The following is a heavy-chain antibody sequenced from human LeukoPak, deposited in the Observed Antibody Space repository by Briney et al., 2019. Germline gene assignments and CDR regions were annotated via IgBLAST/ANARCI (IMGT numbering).Heavy chain of an antibody. Sequence: TGGSLRLSCAASGFAFRAYAIHWVRQAPGKGLEWISFISFDGHTKYYANSVKGRLTISRDNSKNMLSLQMNGLRAEDTAIYYCARDLSEKYSIDYWGQGTLVTVSS. V-gene: IGHV3-30-3*01. CDR1: GFAFRAYA. CDR3: ARDLSEKYSIDY. CDR2: ISFDGHTK. D-gene: IGHD2-15*01. J-gene: IGHJ4*02.